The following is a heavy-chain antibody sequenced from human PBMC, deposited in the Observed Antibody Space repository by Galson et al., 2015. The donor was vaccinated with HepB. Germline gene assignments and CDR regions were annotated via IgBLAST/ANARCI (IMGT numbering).Heavy chain of an antibody. CDR2: IWYDGSNK. J-gene: IGHJ1*01. CDR3: ARDQRRGFCSGGTCYRWYFQD. Sequence: SLRLSCAASGFTFSSYGMHWVRQAPGKGPEWVAVIWYDGSNKYYADSVRGRFTISRDNSKDTLYLQMNSLRAEDTAVYYCARDQRRGFCSGGTCYRWYFQDWGQGSLVTVSS. D-gene: IGHD2-15*01. CDR1: GFTFSSYG. V-gene: IGHV3-33*01.